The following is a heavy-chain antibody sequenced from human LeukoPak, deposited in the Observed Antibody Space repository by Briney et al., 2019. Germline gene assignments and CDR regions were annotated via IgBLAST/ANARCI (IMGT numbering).Heavy chain of an antibody. CDR1: GFTFSSYG. D-gene: IGHD4-23*01. CDR2: IWYDGSNK. Sequence: GGSLRLSCAASGFTFSSYGMHWVRQAPGKGLEWVAVIWYDGSNKYYADSVKGRFTLYRDNSKNTLYLKMNSQRAEDRAVYYCARDSQLPYYYYYMDVWGKGTTVTVSS. V-gene: IGHV3-33*01. J-gene: IGHJ6*03. CDR3: ARDSQLPYYYYYMDV.